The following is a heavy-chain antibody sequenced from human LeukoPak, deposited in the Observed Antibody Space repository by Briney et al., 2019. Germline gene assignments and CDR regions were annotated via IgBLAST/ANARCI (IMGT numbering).Heavy chain of an antibody. Sequence: GGSLRLSCAASGFTFSSYEMNWVRQAPGKGLEWVANIKQDGSEKYYVDSVKGRFTISRDNAKNSLYLQMNSLRAEDTAVYYCARVLYYYDSSGYYPFDYWGQGTLVTVSS. J-gene: IGHJ4*02. CDR3: ARVLYYYDSSGYYPFDY. V-gene: IGHV3-7*01. D-gene: IGHD3-22*01. CDR2: IKQDGSEK. CDR1: GFTFSSYE.